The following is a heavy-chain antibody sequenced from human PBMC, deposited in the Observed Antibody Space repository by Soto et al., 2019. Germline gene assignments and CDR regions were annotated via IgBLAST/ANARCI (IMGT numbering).Heavy chain of an antibody. CDR1: GFAISGCS. CDR2: ITIRTGNI. CDR3: VRDRDFDRDMVHVEL. D-gene: IGHD5-18*01. J-gene: IGHJ4*01. Sequence: PGGSLRLSCEASGFAISGCSMNWVRQAPGKGLEWLAYITIRTGNIVYADSVRGRFTISADNAENSVFLQMNSLRDEDTAVYFCVRDRDFDRDMVHVELWGQGALVTVSS. V-gene: IGHV3-48*02.